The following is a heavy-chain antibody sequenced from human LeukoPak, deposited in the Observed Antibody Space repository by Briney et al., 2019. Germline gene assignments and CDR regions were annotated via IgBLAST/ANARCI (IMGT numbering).Heavy chain of an antibody. V-gene: IGHV3-53*01. J-gene: IGHJ5*02. CDR1: GFTFSTNY. D-gene: IGHD4-17*01. Sequence: GGPLRLSCAASGFTFSTNYLSWVRQAPGKGLQWVSVISNGNNAYYADSMRGRFTISRDTSKNTLYLQINSLRVEDTAVYYCIVFGDSNHWGQGTLVTVSS. CDR2: ISNGNNA. CDR3: IVFGDSNH.